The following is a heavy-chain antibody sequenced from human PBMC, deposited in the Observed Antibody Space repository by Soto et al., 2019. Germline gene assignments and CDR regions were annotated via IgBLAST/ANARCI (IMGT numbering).Heavy chain of an antibody. CDR1: GYTFTSYA. J-gene: IGHJ5*02. CDR3: ARDFLARTGTIPAHYNWFDP. D-gene: IGHD1-7*01. Sequence: ASVKVSCKASGYTFTSYAMHWVRQAPGQRLEWMGWINAGNGNTKYSQKFQGRVTITRDTSASTAYMELSSLRSEDTAVYYCARDFLARTGTIPAHYNWFDPWGQGTLVTLSS. V-gene: IGHV1-3*01. CDR2: INAGNGNT.